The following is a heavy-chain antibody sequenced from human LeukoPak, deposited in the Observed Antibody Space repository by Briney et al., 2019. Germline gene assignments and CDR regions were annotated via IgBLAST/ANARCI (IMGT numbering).Heavy chain of an antibody. D-gene: IGHD4-17*01. CDR3: ALNDYGDGLGY. CDR2: INPNSGGT. J-gene: IGHJ4*02. CDR1: GYTFTVYY. Sequence: GASVKVSCKASGYTFTVYYIHWVRQDPGQGLEWMGWINPNSGGTNYAQRFQGRVTMTRDTSFSTAYMELSRLRSDDTAVYYCALNDYGDGLGYWGQGTLVTVFS. V-gene: IGHV1-2*02.